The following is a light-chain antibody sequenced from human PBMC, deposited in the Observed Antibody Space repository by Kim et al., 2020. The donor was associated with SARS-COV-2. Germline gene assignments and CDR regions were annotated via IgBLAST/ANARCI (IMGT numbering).Light chain of an antibody. CDR2: DVS. V-gene: IGLV2-14*03. CDR1: SSDVGGYNY. Sequence: GQSVTISCTGTSSDVGGYNYVSWYQQHPAKAPKLMIDDVSNRPSGVSNRFSGSKSGNTASLAISGLQADDEADYYCSSYTSSDSYVFGTGTKVTVL. CDR3: SSYTSSDSYV. J-gene: IGLJ1*01.